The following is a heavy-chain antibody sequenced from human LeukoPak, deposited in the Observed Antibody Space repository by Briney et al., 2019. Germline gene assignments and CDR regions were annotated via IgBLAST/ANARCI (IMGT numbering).Heavy chain of an antibody. CDR2: MNPNSGNT. CDR3: ARGNYDFWSGYYSPYYYYYYMDV. CDR1: GYTFTSYD. V-gene: IGHV1-8*03. J-gene: IGHJ6*03. D-gene: IGHD3-3*01. Sequence: ASVKVSCKASGYTFTSYDINWVRQATGQGLEWMGWMNPNSGNTGYAQKFQGRVTITRNTSISTAYMELSSLRSEDTAVYYCARGNYDFWSGYYSPYYYYYYMDVWGKGTTVTVSS.